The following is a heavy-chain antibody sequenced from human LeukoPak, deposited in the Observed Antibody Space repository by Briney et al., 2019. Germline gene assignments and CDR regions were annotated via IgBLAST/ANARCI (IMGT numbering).Heavy chain of an antibody. V-gene: IGHV1-69*04. CDR2: IIPILGIA. CDR1: GGTFSSYA. J-gene: IGHJ4*02. D-gene: IGHD3-22*01. Sequence: SVKVSCKASGGTFSSYAISWVRQAPGQGLEWMGRIIPILGIANYAQKFQGRVTITADTSTSTAYMELRSLRSDDTAVYYCARVLRPLYYYDSSGTARGGYYFDYWGQGTLVTVSS. CDR3: ARVLRPLYYYDSSGTARGGYYFDY.